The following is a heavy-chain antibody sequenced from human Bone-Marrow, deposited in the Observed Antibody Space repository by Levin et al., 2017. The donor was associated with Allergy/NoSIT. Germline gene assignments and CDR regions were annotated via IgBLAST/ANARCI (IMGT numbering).Heavy chain of an antibody. Sequence: SCTASGFTFGDYAMSWVRQAPGKGLEWVGFIRSKAYGGTTEYAASVKGRFTISRDESKSIAYLQMNSLKTEDTAVYYCTRHDYGDYVSSNWFDPWGQGTLVTVSS. D-gene: IGHD4-17*01. CDR2: IRSKAYGGTT. CDR1: GFTFGDYA. CDR3: TRHDYGDYVSSNWFDP. J-gene: IGHJ5*02. V-gene: IGHV3-49*04.